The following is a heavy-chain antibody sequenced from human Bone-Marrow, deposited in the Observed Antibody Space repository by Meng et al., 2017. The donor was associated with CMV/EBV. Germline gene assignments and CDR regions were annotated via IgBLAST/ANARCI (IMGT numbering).Heavy chain of an antibody. Sequence: GGSLRLSCEGSGFTFSGFWMTWVRLPPGKGLEWVACLNQVGNGRYYVDSVKGRFTISRDNGKNSLYLQMNSLRDEDTAVYYCASIGDGYMRADSNGMGVWGQGTTVTVSS. D-gene: IGHD5-24*01. CDR3: ASIGDGYMRADSNGMGV. J-gene: IGHJ6*02. CDR1: GFTFSGFW. V-gene: IGHV3-7*01. CDR2: LNQVGNGR.